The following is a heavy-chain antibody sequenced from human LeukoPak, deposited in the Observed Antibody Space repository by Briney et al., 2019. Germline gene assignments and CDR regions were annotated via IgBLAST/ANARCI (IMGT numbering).Heavy chain of an antibody. CDR2: ISAYDYRT. D-gene: IGHD3-10*01. CDR1: GFSFNKYG. Sequence: ASVKVSCKASGFSFNKYGFSWVRQAPGQGPEWMGWISAYDYRTNYAQNFQGRVTLTTDTSTTTAYMELTSLTSDDTAVYYCANDYRSGSFHDFWGQGTLVTVSS. J-gene: IGHJ4*02. V-gene: IGHV1-18*01. CDR3: ANDYRSGSFHDF.